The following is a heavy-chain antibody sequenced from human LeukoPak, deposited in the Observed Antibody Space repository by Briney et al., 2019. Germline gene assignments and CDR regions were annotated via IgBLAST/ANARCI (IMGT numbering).Heavy chain of an antibody. V-gene: IGHV3-30*18. CDR1: GFTFSSYG. CDR2: ISYDGSNK. D-gene: IGHD6-13*01. Sequence: PGGSLRLSCAASGFTFSSYGMHWVRQAPGKRLEWVAVISYDGSNKYYADSVKGRFTISRDNSKNTLYLQMNSLRAEDTAVYYCAKSPQRDSSSWLRYYYFDYWGQGTLVTVSS. J-gene: IGHJ4*02. CDR3: AKSPQRDSSSWLRYYYFDY.